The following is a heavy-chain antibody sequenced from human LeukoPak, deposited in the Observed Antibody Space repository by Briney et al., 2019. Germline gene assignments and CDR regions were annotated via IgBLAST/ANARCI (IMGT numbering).Heavy chain of an antibody. V-gene: IGHV3-30*01. Sequence: GGSLRLSCAASGFTFSSYAMHWVRQAPRKGLEWVAVISYDGSNKYYADSVKGRFTISRDNSKNTLYLQMNSLRAEDTAVYYCASGYDSSGPPFDPWGQGTLVTVSS. J-gene: IGHJ5*02. CDR3: ASGYDSSGPPFDP. CDR2: ISYDGSNK. D-gene: IGHD3-22*01. CDR1: GFTFSSYA.